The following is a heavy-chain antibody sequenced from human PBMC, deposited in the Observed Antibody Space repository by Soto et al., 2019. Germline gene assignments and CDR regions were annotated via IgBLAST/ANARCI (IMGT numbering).Heavy chain of an antibody. CDR3: ARDFGIYGDSSGYYYPDAFDI. Sequence: GGSLRLSCAASGFTFSSYSMNWVRQAPGKGLEWVSSISSSSSYIYYADSVKGRFTISRDNAKNSLYLQMNSLRAEDTAVYYCARDFGIYGDSSGYYYPDAFDIWGQGTMVTVSS. CDR2: ISSSSSYI. V-gene: IGHV3-21*01. D-gene: IGHD3-22*01. J-gene: IGHJ3*02. CDR1: GFTFSSYS.